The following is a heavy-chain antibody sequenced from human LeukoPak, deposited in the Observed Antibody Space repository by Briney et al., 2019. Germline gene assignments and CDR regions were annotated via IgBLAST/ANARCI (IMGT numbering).Heavy chain of an antibody. D-gene: IGHD6-19*01. CDR1: GGSISSYY. Sequence: SETLSLTCTVSGGSISSYYWSWIRQPPGKGLEWIGYIYYSGSTNYNPSLKSRVTISVDTSKNQFSLKLSSVTAADTAVYYCARESVAGAFDIWGQGTMVTVSS. J-gene: IGHJ3*02. V-gene: IGHV4-59*01. CDR2: IYYSGST. CDR3: ARESVAGAFDI.